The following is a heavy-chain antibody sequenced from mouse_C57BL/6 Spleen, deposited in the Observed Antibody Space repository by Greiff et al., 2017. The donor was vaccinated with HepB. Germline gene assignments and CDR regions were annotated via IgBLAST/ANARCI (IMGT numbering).Heavy chain of an antibody. CDR2: INPSSGYT. CDR3: ARGGTTVVENWYFDV. Sequence: VKLQESGAELARPGASVKMSCKASGYTFTSYTMHWVKQRPGQGLEWIGYINPSSGYTKYNQKFKDKATLTADKSSSTAYMQLSSLTSEDSAVYYCARGGTTVVENWYFDVWGTGTTVTVSS. D-gene: IGHD1-1*01. V-gene: IGHV1-4*01. CDR1: GYTFTSYT. J-gene: IGHJ1*03.